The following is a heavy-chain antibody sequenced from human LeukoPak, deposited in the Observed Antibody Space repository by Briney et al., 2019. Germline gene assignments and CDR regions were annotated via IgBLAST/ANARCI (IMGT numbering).Heavy chain of an antibody. V-gene: IGHV4-59*02. J-gene: IGHJ5*02. CDR2: IYYGGST. D-gene: IGHD2-15*01. CDR3: ARNRGFCSGGSCYGWFDP. CDR1: GGSVSSYY. Sequence: KSSETLSLTCTVSGGSVSSYYLSWIRQPPGEGLEWIGYIYYGGSTNYNPSFKSRVTISDDTSKNQFSLKLTSVTSADTAVYYCARNRGFCSGGSCYGWFDPWGQGTLVLVSS.